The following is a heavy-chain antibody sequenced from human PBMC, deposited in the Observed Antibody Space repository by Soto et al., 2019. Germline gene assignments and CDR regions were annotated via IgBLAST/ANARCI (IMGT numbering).Heavy chain of an antibody. CDR3: ARLEGEQYQLPTSYYCYYGMDV. V-gene: IGHV3-7*05. Sequence: EVQLVESGGGLVQPGGSLRLYGAASGFTFSSYWMSWVRQAPGKGLEWVANIKQYGSEKYYVDSVKGRFTITRDNAKNTLYLKMNSLRAGDTAVYYCARLEGEQYQLPTSYYCYYGMDVWGQGTTVTVSS. J-gene: IGHJ6*02. D-gene: IGHD2-2*01. CDR2: IKQYGSEK. CDR1: GFTFSSYW.